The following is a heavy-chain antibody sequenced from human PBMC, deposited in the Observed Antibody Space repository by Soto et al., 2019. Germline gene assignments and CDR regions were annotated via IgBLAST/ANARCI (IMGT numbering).Heavy chain of an antibody. D-gene: IGHD6-13*01. CDR1: GGTFSSYT. V-gene: IGHV1-69*02. J-gene: IGHJ6*02. Sequence: ASVKVSCKASGGTFSSYTISWVRQAPGQGLEWMGRIIPILGIANYAQKFQGRVTITADKSTSRAYMELSSLRSEDTAVYYCASPSLKIRTAGYSSSWTLGIYSYGMDVWGQGTTVTVS. CDR3: ASPSLKIRTAGYSSSWTLGIYSYGMDV. CDR2: IIPILGIA.